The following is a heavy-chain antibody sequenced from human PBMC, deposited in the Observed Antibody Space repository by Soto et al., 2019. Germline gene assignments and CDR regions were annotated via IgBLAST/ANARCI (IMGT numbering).Heavy chain of an antibody. V-gene: IGHV1-69*06. D-gene: IGHD3-16*01. CDR1: GGTFNSYG. Sequence: GASVKVSCKASGGTFNSYGISWVRQAPGQGLDWMGVIIPLYGTVNYAQKFQGRVSITADKSTSTAYMDLNSLRSADTAVYYCAYLRGFTGYPGDWGQGTLVTVSS. J-gene: IGHJ4*02. CDR2: IIPLYGTV. CDR3: AYLRGFTGYPGD.